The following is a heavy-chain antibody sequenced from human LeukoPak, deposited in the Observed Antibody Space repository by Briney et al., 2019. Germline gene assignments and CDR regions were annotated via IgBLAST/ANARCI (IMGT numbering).Heavy chain of an antibody. CDR2: MNPNSGNT. J-gene: IGHJ3*02. CDR3: ARDPPRRRPFGFDI. V-gene: IGHV1-8*01. D-gene: IGHD3-16*01. CDR1: GYTFTSYD. Sequence: ASVKVSCKASGYTFTSYDINWVRQATGQGLEWMGWMNPNSGNTGYAQKFQGRVTMTRNTSISTAYMELSSLRSDDTAVYYCARDPPRRRPFGFDIWGQGTMVTVSS.